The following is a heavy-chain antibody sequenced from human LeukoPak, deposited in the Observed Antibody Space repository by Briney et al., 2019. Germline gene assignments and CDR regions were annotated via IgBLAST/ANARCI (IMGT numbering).Heavy chain of an antibody. D-gene: IGHD3-3*01. CDR2: ISGSGGST. J-gene: IGHJ5*02. Sequence: GGSLRLSCAASGFTFSSYAMSWVRQAPGKGLERVSAISGSGGSTYYADSVKGRFTISRDNSKNTLYLQMNSLRAEDTAVYYCAKWNDFWSGYAYNWFDPWGQGTLVTVSS. CDR1: GFTFSSYA. V-gene: IGHV3-23*01. CDR3: AKWNDFWSGYAYNWFDP.